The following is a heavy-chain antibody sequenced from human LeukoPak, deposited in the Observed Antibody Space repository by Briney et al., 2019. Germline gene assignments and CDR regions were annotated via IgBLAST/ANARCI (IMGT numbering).Heavy chain of an antibody. V-gene: IGHV3-21*01. CDR1: GFTFSSYS. CDR2: ISSSSSYI. J-gene: IGHJ4*02. D-gene: IGHD3-3*01. CDR3: ARDNTYYDFWSGYPTTFDY. Sequence: GGSLRLSCAASGFTFSSYSMNWVRQAPGKGLEWVSSISSSSSYIYYADSVKGRFTISRDNAKNSLYLQMNSLRAEDTAVYYCARDNTYYDFWSGYPTTFDYWGQGTLVTVSS.